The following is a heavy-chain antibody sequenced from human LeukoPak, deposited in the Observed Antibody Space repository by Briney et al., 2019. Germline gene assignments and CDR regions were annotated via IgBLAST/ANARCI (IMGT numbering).Heavy chain of an antibody. V-gene: IGHV3-23*01. CDR3: AKTRPLDSSSWSHGDY. Sequence: GGSLRLSCAASGFTFSSYAMSWVRQALGKGLEWVSAISGSGDSTYYGDSVKGRFTISRDNSKNTLYLQMNSLRAEDTAVYYCAKTRPLDSSSWSHGDYWGQGTLVTVSS. J-gene: IGHJ4*02. CDR2: ISGSGDST. D-gene: IGHD6-13*01. CDR1: GFTFSSYA.